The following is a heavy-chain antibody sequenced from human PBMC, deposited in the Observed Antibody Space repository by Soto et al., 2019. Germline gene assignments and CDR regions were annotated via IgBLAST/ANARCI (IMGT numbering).Heavy chain of an antibody. Sequence: QVQLVQSGAEVKKPGASVKVSCKASGYPFTSFAINWVRQAPGQGLEWMGWISPYNGNTKYEQKLQGRVPMTTDSSTRTAYMELRSLRSDDTDVYYCARDPRAIAALGTLDYWGQGTLVTVSS. CDR3: ARDPRAIAALGTLDY. D-gene: IGHD6-13*01. V-gene: IGHV1-18*01. CDR2: ISPYNGNT. J-gene: IGHJ4*02. CDR1: GYPFTSFA.